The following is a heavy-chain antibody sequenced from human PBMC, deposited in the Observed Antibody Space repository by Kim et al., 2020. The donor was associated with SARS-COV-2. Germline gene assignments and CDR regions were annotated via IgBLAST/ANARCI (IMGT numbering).Heavy chain of an antibody. Sequence: GSTNYNPSLKSRVTISVDTSKNQFSLKLSSVTAADTAVYYCARLGRTDCPWGQGTLVTVSS. J-gene: IGHJ5*02. D-gene: IGHD2-15*01. CDR2: GST. V-gene: IGHV4-59*08. CDR3: ARLGRTDCP.